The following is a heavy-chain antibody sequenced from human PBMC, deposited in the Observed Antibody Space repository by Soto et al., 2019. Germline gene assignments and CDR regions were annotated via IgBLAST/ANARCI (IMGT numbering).Heavy chain of an antibody. CDR1: GASITFGGYS. CDR2: INHLETT. D-gene: IGHD1-26*01. CDR3: ARGGGSDSFDY. Sequence: SETLSLTCTVSGASITFGGYSWSWIRQTPGKGLEWIGYINHLETTFYNPSFESRLTLSIDRAKNQFSLKLHSMSAADRAVYFCARGGGSDSFDYWGQGSLVTFSS. V-gene: IGHV4-30-2*01. J-gene: IGHJ4*02.